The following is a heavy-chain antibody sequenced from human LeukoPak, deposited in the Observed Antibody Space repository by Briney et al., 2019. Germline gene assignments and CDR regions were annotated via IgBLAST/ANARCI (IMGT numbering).Heavy chain of an antibody. CDR1: GFTSIAYA. Sequence: PGGSLRLSCVGSGFTSIAYALTWARQAPGKGLEWVAVIWYDGSNRYYADSVKGRFTISRDNSKNTLYLQMNSLRAEDTAVYYCARNYGSGSYYKSAFDYWGQGTLVTVSS. V-gene: IGHV3-33*08. CDR3: ARNYGSGSYYKSAFDY. J-gene: IGHJ4*02. CDR2: IWYDGSNR. D-gene: IGHD3-10*01.